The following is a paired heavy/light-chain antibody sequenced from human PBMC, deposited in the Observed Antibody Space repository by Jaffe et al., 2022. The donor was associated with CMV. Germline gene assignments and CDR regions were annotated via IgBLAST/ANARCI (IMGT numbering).Heavy chain of an antibody. CDR2: IYWDDEK. Sequence: QITLKESGPTLVKPTQTLTLTCTFSGFSLTTGGVGVGWFRQPPGKALEWLTLIYWDDEKNYSPSLKDRLTITKDTSKNQVVFTMTNMDPVDTATYYCARRLRGWYFDYWGQGTLVTVSS. CDR3: ARRLRGWYFDY. J-gene: IGHJ4*02. CDR1: GFSLTTGGVG. V-gene: IGHV2-5*02. D-gene: IGHD6-19*01.
Light chain of an antibody. CDR2: LGS. Sequence: DIVMTQSPPSLSVTPGESASISCRSSESLLDSHGRNCLDWYLQKPGQSPQLLIYLGSNRASGVPDRFRGSGSGTDFTLKIGRVEADDVGVYYCMQSLHTSFSFGPGTKVDIK. CDR1: ESLLDSHGRNC. CDR3: MQSLHTSFS. J-gene: IGKJ3*01. V-gene: IGKV2-28*01.